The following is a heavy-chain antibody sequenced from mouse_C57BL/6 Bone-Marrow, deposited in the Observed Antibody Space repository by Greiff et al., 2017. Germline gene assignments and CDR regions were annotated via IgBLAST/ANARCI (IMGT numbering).Heavy chain of an antibody. CDR2: IHPNSGST. Sequence: VQLQQPGAELVKPGASVKLSCKASGYTFTSYWMHWVKQRPGQGLEWIGKIHPNSGSTNYNEKFKSKATLTVDKSSSTAYMQLSSLTSVDSAVXYCAGGGKLGRWFAYWGKGTLVTVSA. J-gene: IGHJ3*01. V-gene: IGHV1-64*01. D-gene: IGHD4-1*01. CDR1: GYTFTSYW. CDR3: AGGGKLGRWFAY.